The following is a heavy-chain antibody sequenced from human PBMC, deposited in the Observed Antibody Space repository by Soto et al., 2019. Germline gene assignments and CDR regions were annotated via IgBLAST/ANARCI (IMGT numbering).Heavy chain of an antibody. Sequence: SVKVSCKASGGTFSSYAISWVRQAPGQGLEWMGGIIPIFGTANYAQKFQGRVTITADESTSTAYMELSSLRSEDTAVYYCARDRMSSGWFDYWGQGTLVTVSS. V-gene: IGHV1-69*13. CDR2: IIPIFGTA. CDR1: GGTFSSYA. D-gene: IGHD6-19*01. J-gene: IGHJ4*02. CDR3: ARDRMSSGWFDY.